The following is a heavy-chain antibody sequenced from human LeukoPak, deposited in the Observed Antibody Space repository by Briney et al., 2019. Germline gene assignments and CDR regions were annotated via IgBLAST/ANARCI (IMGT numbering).Heavy chain of an antibody. D-gene: IGHD6-19*01. CDR1: GYTFTSYD. CDR2: MNPNSGNA. CDR3: GRHSSDPDY. Sequence: ASVRVSCKASGYTFTSYDISWVRQATGQGLEWMGWMNPNSGNAGYAQRFQGRVTMTRNNSISTAYMELTSLRSEDTAVYYCGRHSSDPDYWGQGTLVTVSS. J-gene: IGHJ4*02. V-gene: IGHV1-8*01.